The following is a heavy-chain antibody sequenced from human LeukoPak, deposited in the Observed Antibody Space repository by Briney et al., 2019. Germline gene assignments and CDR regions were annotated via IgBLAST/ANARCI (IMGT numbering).Heavy chain of an antibody. Sequence: SETLSLTCTVSGGSISSSSYYWGWIRQPPGKGLEWIGSIYYSGSTYYNPSLKSRVTISVDTSKNQFSLKPSSVTAADTAVYYCARGGKGQQQLVRVNWFDPWGQGTLVTVSS. CDR3: ARGGKGQQQLVRVNWFDP. D-gene: IGHD6-13*01. CDR2: IYYSGST. CDR1: GGSISSSSYY. J-gene: IGHJ5*02. V-gene: IGHV4-39*07.